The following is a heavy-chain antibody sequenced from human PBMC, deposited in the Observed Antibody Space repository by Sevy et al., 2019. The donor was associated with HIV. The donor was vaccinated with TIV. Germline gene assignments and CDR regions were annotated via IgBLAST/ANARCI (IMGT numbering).Heavy chain of an antibody. J-gene: IGHJ4*02. CDR1: GFTFNTYG. CDR3: AKAMDTWIQLWSLIDY. D-gene: IGHD5-18*01. CDR2: VSYDGSNK. Sequence: GGSLRLSCAASGFTFNTYGMHWVRQAPGKGLEWVAVVSYDGSNKYYAESVQGRFTISRDNSGNTLYLQVNSLRTEDTAVYNCAKAMDTWIQLWSLIDYWGQGTLVTVSS. V-gene: IGHV3-30*18.